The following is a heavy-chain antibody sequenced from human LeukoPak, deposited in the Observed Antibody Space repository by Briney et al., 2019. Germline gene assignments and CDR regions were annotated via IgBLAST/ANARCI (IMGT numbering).Heavy chain of an antibody. CDR1: GGTFSSYA. D-gene: IGHD3-3*01. Sequence: ASVKVSCKASGGTFSSYAISWVRQAPGQGLEWMGRIIPIFGTANCAQKFQGRVTITTDESTSTAYMELSSLRSEDTAVYYCARGTYYDFWSGYPFDYWGQGTLVTVSS. V-gene: IGHV1-69*05. J-gene: IGHJ4*02. CDR3: ARGTYYDFWSGYPFDY. CDR2: IIPIFGTA.